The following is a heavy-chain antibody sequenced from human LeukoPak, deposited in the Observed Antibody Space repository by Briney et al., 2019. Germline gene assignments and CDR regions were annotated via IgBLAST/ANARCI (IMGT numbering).Heavy chain of an antibody. D-gene: IGHD3-3*01. CDR3: ARVSCYDFWSKRCYYYGMDV. CDR1: GFTFSSYW. J-gene: IGHJ6*02. CDR2: IKQDGSEK. V-gene: IGHV3-7*01. Sequence: GGSLRLSCAAAGFTFSSYWMSWVRQAPGGGLEWVANIKQDGSEKYYVDSVKGRFTISRDNAKNSLYLQMNSLRAEDTAVYYCARVSCYDFWSKRCYYYGMDVWGQGTTVTVSS.